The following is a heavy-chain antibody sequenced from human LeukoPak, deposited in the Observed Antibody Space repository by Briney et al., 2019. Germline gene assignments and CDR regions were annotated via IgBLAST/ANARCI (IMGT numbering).Heavy chain of an antibody. J-gene: IGHJ6*03. D-gene: IGHD3-3*01. CDR2: LYYSGTT. V-gene: IGHV4-59*01. Sequence: SETLSLTCAVSGGSISTYYWTWIRQPPGKGLEWIGYLYYSGTTDYNPSLKSRVTISVDTSKNQFSLKLTSVTAADPAVYYCARLLGGDPYYMDVWGEGTTVTVSS. CDR1: GGSISTYY. CDR3: ARLLGGDPYYMDV.